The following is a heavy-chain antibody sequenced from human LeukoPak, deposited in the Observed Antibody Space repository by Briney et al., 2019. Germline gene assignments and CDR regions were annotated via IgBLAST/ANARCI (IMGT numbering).Heavy chain of an antibody. J-gene: IGHJ5*02. D-gene: IGHD2-2*01. CDR2: INHSGST. Sequence: SETLSLTCTVSGGSISSYYWSWIRQPPGKGLEWIGEINHSGSTNYNPSLKSRVTISVDTSKNQFSLKLSSVTAADTAVYYCARGRNIVVVPAAYNWFDPWGQGTLVTVSS. V-gene: IGHV4-34*01. CDR1: GGSISSYY. CDR3: ARGRNIVVVPAAYNWFDP.